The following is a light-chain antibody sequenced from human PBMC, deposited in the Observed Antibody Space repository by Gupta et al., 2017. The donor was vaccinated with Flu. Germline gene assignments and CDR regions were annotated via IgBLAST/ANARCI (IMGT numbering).Light chain of an antibody. J-gene: IGLJ2*01. CDR2: VRSDSDK. CDR3: MNWHSSAVV. V-gene: IGLV5-45*01. CDR1: SGSNVGTYR. Sequence: CTLRSGSNVGTYRIDWYQQKPGSPPQYLLKVRSDSDKEQGSGVPSRFSGSKYASANDVTILISGLQAEDEDYYYSMNWHSSAVVFGTGTKLTVL.